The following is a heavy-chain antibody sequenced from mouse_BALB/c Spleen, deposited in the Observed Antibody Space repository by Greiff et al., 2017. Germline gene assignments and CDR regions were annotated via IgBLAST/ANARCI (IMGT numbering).Heavy chain of an antibody. V-gene: IGHV5-4*02. Sequence: EVQVVESGGGLVKPGGSLKLSCAASGFTFSDYYMYWVRQTPEKRLEWVATISDGGSYTYYPDSVKGRFTISRDNAKNNLYLQMSSLKSEDTAMYYCARGPSYYYAMDYWGQGTSVTVSS. CDR2: ISDGGSYT. CDR1: GFTFSDYY. J-gene: IGHJ4*01. CDR3: ARGPSYYYAMDY.